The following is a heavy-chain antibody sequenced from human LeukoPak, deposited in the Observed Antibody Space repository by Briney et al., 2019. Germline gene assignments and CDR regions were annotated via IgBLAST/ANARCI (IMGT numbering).Heavy chain of an antibody. CDR1: ADSIRSYY. V-gene: IGHV4-59*01. Sequence: SETLSLTCTVSADSIRSYYWGWLRPSPGKGLEWIVYIDYSGSGNYTPTPKSRITTSVVRSKNQLSLKLSSVTAADTAVYYCARSGPWGDFDIWGQGTMVTVSS. CDR2: IDYSGSG. D-gene: IGHD7-27*01. J-gene: IGHJ3*02. CDR3: ARSGPWGDFDI.